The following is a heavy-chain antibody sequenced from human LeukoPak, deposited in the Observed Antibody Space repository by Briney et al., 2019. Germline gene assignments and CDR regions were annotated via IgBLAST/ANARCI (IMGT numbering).Heavy chain of an antibody. D-gene: IGHD2-2*01. V-gene: IGHV3-30*18. CDR1: GFTFSSYG. CDR3: AKVSRYCSSTSCWTNYYYYGMDV. Sequence: GGSLRLSCAASGFTFSSYGMHWVRQAPGKGLEWVAVISYDATNKYYADSVKGRFTISRDNSKNTLYLQMNSLRAEDTAVYYCAKVSRYCSSTSCWTNYYYYGMDVWGQGTTVTVSS. CDR2: ISYDATNK. J-gene: IGHJ6*02.